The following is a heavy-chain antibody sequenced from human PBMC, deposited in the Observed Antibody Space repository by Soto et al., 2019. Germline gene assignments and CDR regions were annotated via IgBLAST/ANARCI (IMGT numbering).Heavy chain of an antibody. V-gene: IGHV4-39*01. CDR1: GGSISSHSYY. J-gene: IGHJ4*02. D-gene: IGHD2-21*01. CDR2: VYFSGKT. CDR3: AIRLGWLQPY. Sequence: SETLSLTCSVSGGSISSHSYYWGWIRQPPGKGLEWIGSVYFSGKTYYNTSLKSRVFMSEDSSKNQFSLKLTSVTAADTAVYYCAIRLGWLQPYWGQGALVTVSS.